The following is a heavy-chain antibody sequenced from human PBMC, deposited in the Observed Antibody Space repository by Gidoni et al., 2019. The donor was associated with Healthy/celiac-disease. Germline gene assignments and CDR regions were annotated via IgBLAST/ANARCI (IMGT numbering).Heavy chain of an antibody. Sequence: QVQLVESGGGVVQPGRSLRLSCAASGFTFSSYGMHWVRQAPGKGLEWVAVISYDGSNKYYADSVKGRFTISRDNSKNTLYLQMNSLRAEDTAVYYCAKDPSMIVVVTEGDYFDYWGQGTLVTVSS. J-gene: IGHJ4*02. CDR1: GFTFSSYG. CDR3: AKDPSMIVVVTEGDYFDY. D-gene: IGHD3-22*01. V-gene: IGHV3-30*18. CDR2: ISYDGSNK.